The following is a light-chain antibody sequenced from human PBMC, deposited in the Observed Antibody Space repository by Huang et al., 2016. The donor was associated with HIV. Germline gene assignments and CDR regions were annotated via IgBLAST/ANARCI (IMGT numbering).Light chain of an antibody. CDR2: GAS. V-gene: IGKV3-15*01. CDR1: QSVTSN. CDR3: QRYDNWPKFT. J-gene: IGKJ3*01. Sequence: EIVMTQSPATLSVSPGERATLSCRASQSVTSNLAWYQQKPGQAPRLLMYGASTRATGIPARLSGSGSGTEFTLTISSLQSEDFAVYYCQRYDNWPKFTFGPGTKVDIK.